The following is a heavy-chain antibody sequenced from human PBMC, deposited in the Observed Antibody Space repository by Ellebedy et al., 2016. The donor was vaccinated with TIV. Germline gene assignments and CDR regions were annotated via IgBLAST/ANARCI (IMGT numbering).Heavy chain of an antibody. V-gene: IGHV1-46*01. J-gene: IGHJ4*02. CDR2: INPSGNST. CDR1: GYTFTNYY. CDR3: ARAYYDILTGYVVPGFDY. Sequence: AASVKVSCKASGYTFTNYYMHWVRQAPGQGLEWMGIINPSGNSTNSAQKFQGRVTMTRDTSTSTVYMELSSLRSEDTAVYYCARAYYDILTGYVVPGFDYWGQGTLVTVSS. D-gene: IGHD3-9*01.